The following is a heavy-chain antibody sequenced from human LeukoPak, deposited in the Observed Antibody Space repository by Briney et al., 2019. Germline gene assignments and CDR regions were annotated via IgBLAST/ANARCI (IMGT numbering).Heavy chain of an antibody. J-gene: IGHJ5*02. Sequence: MSSETLSLTCTVSGGSISSYYWSWIRQPPGKGLEWIGYISYTGSTNYNPSLKSRVTISVDTSKNQFSLKLSSVTAADTAVYYCARGGEYQLLYWFDPWGQGTLVTVSS. CDR3: ARGGEYQLLYWFDP. CDR2: ISYTGST. D-gene: IGHD2-2*01. V-gene: IGHV4-59*01. CDR1: GGSISSYY.